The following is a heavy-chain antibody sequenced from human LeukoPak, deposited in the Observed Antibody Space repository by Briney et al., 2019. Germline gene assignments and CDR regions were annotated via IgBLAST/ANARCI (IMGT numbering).Heavy chain of an antibody. CDR1: GFNFNNYW. V-gene: IGHV3-74*01. CDR3: ASLSQYPSAWFDP. J-gene: IGHJ5*02. D-gene: IGHD2/OR15-2a*01. Sequence: GSLRLACAASGFNFNNYWMHWVRQTPGKGLEWVSHINSDGSTTTYADSVKGRFTISRDNTKNMLYLQMNSLTAEDTAMYYCASLSQYPSAWFDPWGQGTLVTVSS. CDR2: INSDGSTT.